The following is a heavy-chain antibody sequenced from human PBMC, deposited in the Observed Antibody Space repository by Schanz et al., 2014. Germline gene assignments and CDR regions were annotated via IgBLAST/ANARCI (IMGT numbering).Heavy chain of an antibody. V-gene: IGHV3-9*01. Sequence: EVQLVESGGGLVQPGRSLRLSCAASGFIFEDYAMYWVRQAPGKGLEWVSGISWNSYSLLYADSVQGRFTISRDNAKNTLYLQMNRLRVEDTAEYYCAKNWKGHHITGRPGWSDGMDVWGQGTTVTVSS. CDR2: ISWNSYSL. D-gene: IGHD6-6*01. CDR3: AKNWKGHHITGRPGWSDGMDV. J-gene: IGHJ6*02. CDR1: GFIFEDYA.